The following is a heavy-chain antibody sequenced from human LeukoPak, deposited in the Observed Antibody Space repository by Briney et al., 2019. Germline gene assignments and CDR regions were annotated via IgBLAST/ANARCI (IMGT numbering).Heavy chain of an antibody. CDR1: GGSINSYY. CDR2: IHYSGST. V-gene: IGHV4-59*01. CDR3: ARGASYSAY. J-gene: IGHJ4*02. Sequence: SETLPLTCTVSGGSINSYYWSWTRQSPGEGLEWIGYIHYSGSTNYNPSLKSRVTISVDTSKNQFSLKLSSVTAADTAVYYCARGASYSAYWGQGTLVTVSS.